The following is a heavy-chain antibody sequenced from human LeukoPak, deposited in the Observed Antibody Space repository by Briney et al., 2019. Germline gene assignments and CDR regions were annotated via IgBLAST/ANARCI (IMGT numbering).Heavy chain of an antibody. Sequence: GGSLRLSCAASGFTFSSYAMSWVRQAPGKGLEWVAVISYDGNNKDCADSVKGRFTISRDNSKNTLYLQMNSLRAEDTAVYYCAKEGRFGAFDIWGQGTMVTVSS. V-gene: IGHV3-30*18. CDR2: ISYDGNNK. CDR3: AKEGRFGAFDI. D-gene: IGHD3-10*01. CDR1: GFTFSSYA. J-gene: IGHJ3*02.